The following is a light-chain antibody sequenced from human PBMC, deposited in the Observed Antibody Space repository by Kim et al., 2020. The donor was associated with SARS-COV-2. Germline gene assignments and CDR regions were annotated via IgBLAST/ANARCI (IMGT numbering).Light chain of an antibody. CDR1: RGSIASNC. CDR3: QSYDSCYPWV. V-gene: IGLV6-57*03. J-gene: IGLJ3*02. CDR2: EDN. Sequence: VTITSTRSRGSIASNCVQWYQRRPLSAAPTVSYEDNQRPSGVPGRFSGSIDSSSNSASITISGLKTEDEAGYFCQSYDSCYPWVFGGGTQLTVL.